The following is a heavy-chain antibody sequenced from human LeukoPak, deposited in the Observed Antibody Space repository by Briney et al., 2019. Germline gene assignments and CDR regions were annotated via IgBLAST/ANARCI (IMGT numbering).Heavy chain of an antibody. CDR3: AKETAWFGPEVFDY. CDR2: ISYDGGNK. Sequence: GRFLRLSCAASGFTFSHYGLHWVRQAPGKGLEWVALISYDGGNKNYADSVRGRFTISRDNSKNTLYLQMNSLRAEDTAVYYCAKETAWFGPEVFDYWGQGTLVTVSS. D-gene: IGHD3-10*01. J-gene: IGHJ4*02. V-gene: IGHV3-30*18. CDR1: GFTFSHYG.